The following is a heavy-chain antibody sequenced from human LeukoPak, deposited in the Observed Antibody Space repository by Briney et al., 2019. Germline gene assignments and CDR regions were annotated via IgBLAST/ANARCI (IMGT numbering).Heavy chain of an antibody. CDR1: GFTFSSYG. Sequence: PGGSLRLSCAASGFTFSSYGMHWVRQAPGKGLEWVAVIWYDGSNKYYADSVKGRFTISRDNSKNTLYLQMNSLRAEDTAVYYCARDRTYYYGSGSQNYYYYGMDVWGQGTTVTVSS. D-gene: IGHD3-10*01. CDR3: ARDRTYYYGSGSQNYYYYGMDV. V-gene: IGHV3-33*01. J-gene: IGHJ6*02. CDR2: IWYDGSNK.